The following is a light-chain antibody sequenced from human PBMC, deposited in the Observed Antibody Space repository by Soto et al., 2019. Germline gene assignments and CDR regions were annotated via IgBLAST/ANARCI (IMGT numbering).Light chain of an antibody. CDR1: NIRTKS. Sequence: SYELTQPPSVSVAPGQTARITCGGNNIRTKSVHWYQQKPGQAPVLVVCDDSDRPSGIPERFSGSNSGNTATLTTSRVEAGDEADYFCQVWDSGSEHYVFGAGTKVTVL. CDR3: QVWDSGSEHYV. CDR2: DDS. J-gene: IGLJ1*01. V-gene: IGLV3-21*02.